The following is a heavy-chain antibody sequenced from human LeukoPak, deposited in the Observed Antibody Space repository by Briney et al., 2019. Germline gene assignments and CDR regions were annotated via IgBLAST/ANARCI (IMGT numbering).Heavy chain of an antibody. CDR3: AKRGGYSESYFEY. CDR1: GFTFSSYA. CDR2: ISASGGNT. D-gene: IGHD1-26*01. V-gene: IGHV3-23*01. J-gene: IGHJ4*02. Sequence: GGSLRLSCAASGFTFSSYAMTWVRQAPGKGLEWVSDISASGGNTYYAGSVKGRFTISRDNSKNTLYLQINNLRAEDTAVYYCAKRGGYSESYFEYWGQGTLVTVS.